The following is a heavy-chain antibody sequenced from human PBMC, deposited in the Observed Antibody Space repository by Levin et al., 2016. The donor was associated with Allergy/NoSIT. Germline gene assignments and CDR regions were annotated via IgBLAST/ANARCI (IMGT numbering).Heavy chain of an antibody. CDR3: ARGGMDV. J-gene: IGHJ6*02. Sequence: VRQAPGKGLVWVSRINSDGSSTSYADSAKGRFTISRDNAKNTLYLQMNSLRAEDTAVYYCARGGMDVWGQGTTVTVSS. CDR2: INSDGSST. V-gene: IGHV3-74*01.